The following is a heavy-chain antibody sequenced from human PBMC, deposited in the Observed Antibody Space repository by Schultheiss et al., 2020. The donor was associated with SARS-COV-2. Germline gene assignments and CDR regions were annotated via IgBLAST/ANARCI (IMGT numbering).Heavy chain of an antibody. CDR3: ARDLDCSSTSFSPP. Sequence: GGSLRLSCAASGFTFDDYAMHWVRQAPGKGLEWVSGISWNSGSIGYADSVKGRFTISRDNAKNSLYLQMNSLRSEDTAVYYCARDLDCSSTSFSPPWGQGTLVTVSS. J-gene: IGHJ5*02. CDR1: GFTFDDYA. CDR2: ISWNSGSI. D-gene: IGHD2-2*01. V-gene: IGHV3-9*01.